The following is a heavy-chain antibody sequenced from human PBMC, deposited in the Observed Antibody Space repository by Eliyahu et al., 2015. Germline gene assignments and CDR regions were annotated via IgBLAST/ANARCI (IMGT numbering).Heavy chain of an antibody. CDR2: IYPADSDT. Sequence: EVQLVQSGAEVXKPGESLKXXCKGSGYSFTKXWIGWVRQXPGXGLEWMGVIYPADSDTRYSPSFQGQVTISADKSISTAYLQWSSLKASDTAMYYCARQGGDYGDWGQGTLVTVSS. D-gene: IGHD4-17*01. J-gene: IGHJ4*02. V-gene: IGHV5-51*01. CDR3: ARQGGDYGD. CDR1: GYSFTKXW.